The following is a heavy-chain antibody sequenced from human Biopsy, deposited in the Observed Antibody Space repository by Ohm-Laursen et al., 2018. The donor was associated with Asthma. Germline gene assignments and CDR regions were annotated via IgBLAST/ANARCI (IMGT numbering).Heavy chain of an antibody. Sequence: SQTLSLTCTVSGDSITSGGCCWNWIRQHPGKGLEWIGYIHHSGTSYFNPSLKSRVSFSRDTPKNQFSLRLSSVTAADTAMYYCARIPRRSGSYFVDYWGQGTLVTVSP. CDR2: IHHSGTS. V-gene: IGHV4-31*03. CDR1: GDSITSGGCC. J-gene: IGHJ4*02. CDR3: ARIPRRSGSYFVDY. D-gene: IGHD3-22*01.